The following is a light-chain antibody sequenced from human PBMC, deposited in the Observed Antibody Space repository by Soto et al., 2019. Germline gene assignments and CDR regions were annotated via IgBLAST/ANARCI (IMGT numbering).Light chain of an antibody. CDR3: QQYYNTPVT. V-gene: IGKV4-1*01. J-gene: IGKJ4*01. CDR2: WAT. Sequence: DIVMTQSPDSLAVSLGERATINCKSSQSVLYSSNNKNYLAWYQQKPGQPPKLLIYWATTRESGVPDRFSGSGSGTDFTLTINSLQAEDVAVYYCQQYYNTPVTFGGGTKVDIK. CDR1: QSVLYSSNNKNY.